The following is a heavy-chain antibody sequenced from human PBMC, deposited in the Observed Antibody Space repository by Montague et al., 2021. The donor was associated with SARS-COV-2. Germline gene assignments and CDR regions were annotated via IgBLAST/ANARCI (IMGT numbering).Heavy chain of an antibody. J-gene: IGHJ6*03. Sequence: SETLSLTCTVSGGSISSYYWSWIRQPPGKGLEWIGYIYYSGSTNYNPSXXSRVAISVDTSKNQFSLKLSSVTAADTAVYYCARGPDHYDFWSGYYYYYYMDVWGKGTTVTVSS. CDR1: GGSISSYY. CDR2: IYYSGST. V-gene: IGHV4-59*01. CDR3: ARGPDHYDFWSGYYYYYYMDV. D-gene: IGHD3-3*01.